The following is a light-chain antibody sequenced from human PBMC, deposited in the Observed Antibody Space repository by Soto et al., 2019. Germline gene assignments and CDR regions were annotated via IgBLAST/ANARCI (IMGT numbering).Light chain of an antibody. CDR1: QDIRNF. V-gene: IGKV1-27*01. J-gene: IGKJ3*01. CDR3: QKYSSVPV. CDR2: AAS. Sequence: IQMTQSPTSLSASVGDRVTITCRASQDIRNFVAWYQQKTGKAPKLLIYAASTLQSGVPSRFSGSGSGTDFTLTINSLQPEDVATYACQKYSSVPVFGPGTKVEIK.